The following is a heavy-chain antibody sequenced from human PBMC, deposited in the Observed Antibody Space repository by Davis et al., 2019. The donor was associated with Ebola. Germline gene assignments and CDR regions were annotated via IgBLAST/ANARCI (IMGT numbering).Heavy chain of an antibody. D-gene: IGHD1-26*01. J-gene: IGHJ4*02. CDR3: AKYGKWEFIGVDY. CDR1: GLSFSNYW. V-gene: IGHV3-23*01. Sequence: GESLKISCAASGLSFSNYWMTWVRLAPGKGLEWVSAISGSGGSTYYADSVKGRFTISRDNSKNTLYLQMNSLRAEDTAVYYCAKYGKWEFIGVDYWGQGTLVTVSS. CDR2: ISGSGGST.